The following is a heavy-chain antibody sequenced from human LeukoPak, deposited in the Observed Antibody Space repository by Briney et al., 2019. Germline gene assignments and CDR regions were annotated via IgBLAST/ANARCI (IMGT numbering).Heavy chain of an antibody. Sequence: PGGSLRLSCAASGFTLSNSAMSWVRQAPGKGLEWVSGFSGPGKTYYADSVKGRFTISRDTSKSTLYLQINSLRAEDTAVYYCARGFDIVLMEVWGQGTLVTVSS. V-gene: IGHV3-23*01. CDR3: ARGFDIVLMEV. CDR1: GFTLSNSA. D-gene: IGHD2-8*01. CDR2: FSGPGKT. J-gene: IGHJ4*02.